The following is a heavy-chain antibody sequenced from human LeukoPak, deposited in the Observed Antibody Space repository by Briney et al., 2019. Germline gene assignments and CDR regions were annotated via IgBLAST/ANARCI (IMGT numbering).Heavy chain of an antibody. CDR3: ARVTSTSWYDCFDY. Sequence: ASVKVSCKASGYTFTNYYMHWVRQAPGQGLEWMGMINPSGGSANYAQNFQGRVTMTSDTSTSTAYMELSSLRSDDTAVYYCARVTSTSWYDCFDYWGQGTLVTVSS. D-gene: IGHD6-13*01. CDR1: GYTFTNYY. V-gene: IGHV1-46*01. CDR2: INPSGGSA. J-gene: IGHJ4*02.